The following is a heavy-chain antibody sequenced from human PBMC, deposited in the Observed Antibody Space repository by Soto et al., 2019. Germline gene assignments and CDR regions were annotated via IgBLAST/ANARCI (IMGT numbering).Heavy chain of an antibody. V-gene: IGHV3-9*01. CDR1: GFTFDDYA. Sequence: EVQLVESGGGLVQPGRSLRLSCAASGFTFDDYAMHWVRQAPGKGLEWVSGISWNSGSIGYADSVKGRFTISRDNAKNSLYLQMNSLRAEDTALYYCAKAVSGHNWFDPWGQGTLVTVSS. CDR3: AKAVSGHNWFDP. D-gene: IGHD6-19*01. J-gene: IGHJ5*02. CDR2: ISWNSGSI.